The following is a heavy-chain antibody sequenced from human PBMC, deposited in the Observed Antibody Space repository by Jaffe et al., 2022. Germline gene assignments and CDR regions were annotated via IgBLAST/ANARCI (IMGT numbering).Heavy chain of an antibody. CDR1: GFTFSYYT. J-gene: IGHJ4*02. CDR2: IFQSGAT. D-gene: IGHD3-9*01. V-gene: IGHV3-23*04. CDR3: AKDLQNDGIWDFDS. Sequence: EVSLVESGGDLVQPGGSLRLSCAASGFTFSYYTFSWVRQAPGKGLEWVSGIFQSGATFYADSVRGRFTMSRDNSKDTVYLQMNRLRVEDTAVYYCAKDLQNDGIWDFDSWGQGTLVTVSS.